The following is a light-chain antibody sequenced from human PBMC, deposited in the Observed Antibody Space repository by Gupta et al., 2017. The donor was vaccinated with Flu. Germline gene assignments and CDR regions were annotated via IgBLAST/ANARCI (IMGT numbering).Light chain of an antibody. CDR1: QSISSY. Sequence: DIQMTHSPSSLSASVGDRVTITCRASQSISSYLNWYQQKPGKAPKLLIYAASSLQSGVPSRFSGSGSGTDFTLTISSLQPEDFATYYCQQSYSTLHIFGEGTKMEIK. CDR3: QQSYSTLHI. CDR2: AAS. J-gene: IGKJ2*01. V-gene: IGKV1-39*01.